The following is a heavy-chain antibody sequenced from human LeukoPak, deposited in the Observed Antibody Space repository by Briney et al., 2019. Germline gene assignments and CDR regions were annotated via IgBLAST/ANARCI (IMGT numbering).Heavy chain of an antibody. CDR2: IKEDGTQK. CDR3: VRGGWELDY. J-gene: IGHJ4*02. D-gene: IGHD4-23*01. Sequence: PGGSLRVSCAASGFNFRYYWMAWVRQARGMGLEWVAHIKEDGTQKFYVDSVRGRFTISKDDAKNALYLQMSSLRDDDTGIYYCVRGGWELDYWGQGTLVTVSS. V-gene: IGHV3-7*03. CDR1: GFNFRYYW.